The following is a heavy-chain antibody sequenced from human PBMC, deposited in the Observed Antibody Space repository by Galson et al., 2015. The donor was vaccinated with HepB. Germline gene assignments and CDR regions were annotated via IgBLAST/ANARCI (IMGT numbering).Heavy chain of an antibody. CDR3: ARVVVVPAAIPTIVYYYYMDV. D-gene: IGHD2-2*01. J-gene: IGHJ6*03. V-gene: IGHV6-1*01. Sequence: CAISGDSVSSNSAAWNWIRQSPSRGLEWLGRTYYRSKWYNDYAVSVKSRITINPDTSKNQFSLQLNSVTPEDTAVYYCARVVVVPAAIPTIVYYYYMDVWGKGTTVTVSS. CDR2: TYYRSKWYN. CDR1: GDSVSSNSAA.